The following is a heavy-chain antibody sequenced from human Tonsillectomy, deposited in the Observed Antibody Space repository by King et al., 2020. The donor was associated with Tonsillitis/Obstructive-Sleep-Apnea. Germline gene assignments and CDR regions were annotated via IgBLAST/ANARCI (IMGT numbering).Heavy chain of an antibody. J-gene: IGHJ5*02. CDR1: GGSFSGYY. CDR3: ARELVVVPAAIFWFDP. V-gene: IGHV4-34*01. D-gene: IGHD2-2*01. CDR2: INHSGST. Sequence: VQLQQWGAGLLKPSEPLSLTCAVYGGSFSGYYWSWLRQPPGKGLEWIGEINHSGSTNYNPSLKSRVTISVDTSKNQFSLKLSSVTAADTAVYYCARELVVVPAAIFWFDPWGQGTLVTVSS.